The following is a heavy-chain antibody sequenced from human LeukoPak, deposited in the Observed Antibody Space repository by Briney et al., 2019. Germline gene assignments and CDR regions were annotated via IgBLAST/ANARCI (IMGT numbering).Heavy chain of an antibody. CDR2: ISSSSSYI. J-gene: IGHJ6*02. CDR1: GFTFSSYG. Sequence: GGSLRLSCAASGFTFSSYGMNWVRQAPGKGLEWVSSISSSSSYIYYADSVKGRFTISRDNAKNSLYLQMNSLRAEDTAVYYCARGSSWSSYYYYGMDVWGQGTTVTVSS. D-gene: IGHD6-13*01. CDR3: ARGSSWSSYYYYGMDV. V-gene: IGHV3-21*01.